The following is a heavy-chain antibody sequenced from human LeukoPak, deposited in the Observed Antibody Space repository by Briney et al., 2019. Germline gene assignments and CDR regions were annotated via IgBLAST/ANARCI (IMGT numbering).Heavy chain of an antibody. CDR3: ATVRRWELPNFQH. J-gene: IGHJ1*01. CDR1: GYTLTELS. Sequence: ASVKVSCKVSGYTLTELSMHWGRQAPGTGRGWMGGFDLEDGETIYAQKFQGRVTMTEDTSTDTAYMELSSLRSEDTAVYYCATVRRWELPNFQHWGQGTLVTVSS. D-gene: IGHD1-26*01. V-gene: IGHV1-24*01. CDR2: FDLEDGET.